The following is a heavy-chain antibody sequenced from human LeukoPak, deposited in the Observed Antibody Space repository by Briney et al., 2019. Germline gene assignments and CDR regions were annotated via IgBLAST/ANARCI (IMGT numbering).Heavy chain of an antibody. CDR1: GFTFSSYA. CDR3: ASPSGGSTL. D-gene: IGHD1-26*01. J-gene: IGHJ4*02. Sequence: GGSLRLSCAASGFTFSSYAMHWVRQAPGKGLEWVAVISYDGSNKYYADSVKGRFTISRDNAKNTLYLQMNSLRAEDTAVYYCASPSGGSTLWGQGTLVTVSS. V-gene: IGHV3-30-3*01. CDR2: ISYDGSNK.